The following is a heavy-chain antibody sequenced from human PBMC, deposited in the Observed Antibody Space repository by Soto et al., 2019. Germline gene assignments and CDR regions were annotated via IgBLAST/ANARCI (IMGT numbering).Heavy chain of an antibody. J-gene: IGHJ6*03. V-gene: IGHV3-74*01. CDR1: GFTFSSYW. CDR3: ARDRPIAVAGTVLYYYYYMDV. D-gene: IGHD6-19*01. Sequence: GGSLRLSCAASGFTFSSYWMHWVRQAPGKGLVWVSRINSDGSSTSYADSVKGRFTISRDNAKNTLYLQMNSLRAEDTAGYYCARDRPIAVAGTVLYYYYYMDVWGKGTTVTVSS. CDR2: INSDGSST.